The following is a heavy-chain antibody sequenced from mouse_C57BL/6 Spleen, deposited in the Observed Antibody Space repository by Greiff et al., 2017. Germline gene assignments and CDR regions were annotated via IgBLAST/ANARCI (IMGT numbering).Heavy chain of an antibody. CDR3: ARGLWGYAMDY. CDR1: GYSITSGYY. D-gene: IGHD1-1*02. V-gene: IGHV3-6*01. CDR2: ISYDGSN. Sequence: ESGPGLVKPSQSLSLTCSVTGYSITSGYYWNWIRQFPGNKLEWMGYISYDGSNNYNPSLKNRISITRDTSKNQFFLKLNSVTTEDTATYYCARGLWGYAMDYWGQGTSVTVSS. J-gene: IGHJ4*01.